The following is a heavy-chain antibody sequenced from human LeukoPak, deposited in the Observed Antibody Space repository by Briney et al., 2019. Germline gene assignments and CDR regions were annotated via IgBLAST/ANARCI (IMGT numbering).Heavy chain of an antibody. V-gene: IGHV3-11*04. CDR2: ISSSSSTI. CDR3: ARAEQLWLFDY. CDR1: GFTFSDYY. J-gene: IGHJ4*02. Sequence: GGSLRLSCAASGFTFSDYYMSWIRQAPGKGLEWVPYISSSSSTIYYADSVKGRFTISRDNAKNSLYLQMNSLRAEDTAVYYCARAEQLWLFDYWGQGTLVTVSS. D-gene: IGHD5-18*01.